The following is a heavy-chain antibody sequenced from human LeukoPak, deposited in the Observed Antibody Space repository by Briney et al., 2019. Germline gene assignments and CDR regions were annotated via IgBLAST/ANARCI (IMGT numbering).Heavy chain of an antibody. Sequence: PGGSLRLSCAASGFIFSNCAMTWVRQAPGKGLEWVSTISGSDDSTFYADSVRGRFTISGDNSKNTLYLQMNSLRAEDTAVYYCAKSRSGGGSCYNYWGQGTLVTVSS. D-gene: IGHD2-15*01. CDR2: ISGSDDST. CDR1: GFIFSNCA. CDR3: AKSRSGGGSCYNY. J-gene: IGHJ4*02. V-gene: IGHV3-23*01.